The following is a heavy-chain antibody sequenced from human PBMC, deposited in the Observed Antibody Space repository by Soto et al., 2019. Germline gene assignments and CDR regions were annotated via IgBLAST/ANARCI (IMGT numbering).Heavy chain of an antibody. Sequence: QVQLVESGGGVVQPGRSLRLSCAASGFTFSDYVMHWVRQAPGKGLEWVAVISSDGSTKYYTDSMKGRFTISRDNSKDKLYPQMTDLRAGGAAVYFCARQNSAWSYYFGFWGQGTLVTVSS. CDR2: ISSDGSTK. D-gene: IGHD6-19*01. V-gene: IGHV3-30-3*01. J-gene: IGHJ4*02. CDR3: ARQNSAWSYYFGF. CDR1: GFTFSDYV.